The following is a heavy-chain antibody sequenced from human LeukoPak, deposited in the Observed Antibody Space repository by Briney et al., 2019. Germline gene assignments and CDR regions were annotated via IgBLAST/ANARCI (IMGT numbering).Heavy chain of an antibody. D-gene: IGHD3-10*01. V-gene: IGHV3-7*01. J-gene: IGHJ4*02. CDR1: GFAFSGYW. Sequence: GGSLRLSCAASGFAFSGYWMTWVRQAPGKGLEWVANIKPDGSGKTYVDSVKGRFTISRDNAKNSLYLQMNSLGAEDTAIYYCAREPIGGFSGSGGVFDYWGQGTLVTVSS. CDR2: IKPDGSGK. CDR3: AREPIGGFSGSGGVFDY.